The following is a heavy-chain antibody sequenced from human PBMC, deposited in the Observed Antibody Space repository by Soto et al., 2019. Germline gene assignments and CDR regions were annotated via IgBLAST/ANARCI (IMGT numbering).Heavy chain of an antibody. V-gene: IGHV3-30*03. CDR2: ISYDGSNK. D-gene: IGHD3-22*01. J-gene: IGHJ4*02. CDR1: GFTFSSYG. Sequence: QVQLVESGGGVVQPGRSLRLSCAASGFTFSSYGMHWVRQAPGKGLEWVAVISYDGSNKYYADSVKGRFTISRDNSKNTLYLQMNSLRAEDTAVYYCASTPGYYDSRGYYSTGDYFDYWGQGTLVTVSS. CDR3: ASTPGYYDSRGYYSTGDYFDY.